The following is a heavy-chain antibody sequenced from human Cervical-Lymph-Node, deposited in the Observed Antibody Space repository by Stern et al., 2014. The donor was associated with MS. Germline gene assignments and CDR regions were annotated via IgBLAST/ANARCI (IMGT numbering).Heavy chain of an antibody. CDR3: AKGYHHGHRWFDP. D-gene: IGHD3-10*01. J-gene: IGHJ5*02. V-gene: IGHV1-69*01. CDR1: GGIFSGYA. CDR2: IIPAFGTI. Sequence: QVQLMQSGAEVKKPGSSVMVSCKASGGIFSGYAISWVRQAPGQGLEWMGGIIPAFGTINYAQKFQGRVTITADESTSTVYMEMSSLRSEDTAMYYCAKGYHHGHRWFDPWAQGTLVTVSS.